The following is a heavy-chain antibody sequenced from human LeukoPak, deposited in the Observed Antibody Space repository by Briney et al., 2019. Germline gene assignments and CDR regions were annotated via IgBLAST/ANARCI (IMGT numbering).Heavy chain of an antibody. CDR2: IISSSAYI. Sequence: PGGSLRLSCAASGFTFSSYSMNWVRQAPGKGLEWVSSIISSSAYISYADSVKGRFTISRDNAKNSLYLQMNSLRAEDTAVYYCARDWGGYCSSTSCYSHMDVWGKGTTVTVSS. CDR1: GFTFSSYS. V-gene: IGHV3-21*01. CDR3: ARDWGGYCSSTSCYSHMDV. D-gene: IGHD2-2*01. J-gene: IGHJ6*03.